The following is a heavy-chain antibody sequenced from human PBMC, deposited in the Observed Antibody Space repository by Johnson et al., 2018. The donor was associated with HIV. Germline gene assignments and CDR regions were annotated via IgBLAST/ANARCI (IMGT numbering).Heavy chain of an antibody. D-gene: IGHD6-19*01. V-gene: IGHV3-30*04. CDR2: ISYDGSNK. CDR3: AKGSGSGWLRDAFDI. CDR1: GFTFSSYA. J-gene: IGHJ3*02. Sequence: QVQLVESGGSVVQPGRSLRLSCAASGFTFSSYAMHWVRQAPGKGLEWVAVISYDGSNKYYADSVKGRFTISRDNAMNSVYLEMNSLRAEDTAVYYCAKGSGSGWLRDAFDIWGQGTMVTVSS.